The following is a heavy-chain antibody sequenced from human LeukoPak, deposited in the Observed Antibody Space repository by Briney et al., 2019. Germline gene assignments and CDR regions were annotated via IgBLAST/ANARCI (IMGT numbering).Heavy chain of an antibody. J-gene: IGHJ6*03. CDR1: GLAFSSYG. Sequence: GGSLRLSCAASGLAFSSYGIHWVRQAPGKGLEWVAFIQDDGSNKYYADSVKGRFTISRDNSKNTLYLQMNSLRAEDTAVYYCANQLEWLLYMDVWGKGTTVTVS. D-gene: IGHD3-3*01. V-gene: IGHV3-30*02. CDR2: IQDDGSNK. CDR3: ANQLEWLLYMDV.